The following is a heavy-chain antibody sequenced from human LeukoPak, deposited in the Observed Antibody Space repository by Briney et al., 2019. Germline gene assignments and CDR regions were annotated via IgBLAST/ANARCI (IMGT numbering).Heavy chain of an antibody. Sequence: ASVKVSCKASGYTFTGYYMHWVRQSPGQGLEWMGWINPNSGGTNYAQKFQGRVTMTRDTSISTAYMELSRLRSDDTAVYYCARGLWFGDNGDYWGQGTLVTVSS. V-gene: IGHV1-2*02. CDR2: INPNSGGT. J-gene: IGHJ4*02. CDR3: ARGLWFGDNGDY. CDR1: GYTFTGYY. D-gene: IGHD3-10*01.